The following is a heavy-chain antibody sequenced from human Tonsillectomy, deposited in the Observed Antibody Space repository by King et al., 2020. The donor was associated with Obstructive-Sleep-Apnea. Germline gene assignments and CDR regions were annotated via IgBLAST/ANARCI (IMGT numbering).Heavy chain of an antibody. CDR1: GFTFSSYA. D-gene: IGHD3-10*01. CDR3: ARHEIQDLGAAPITY. J-gene: IGHJ4*02. CDR2: ISYDGSNK. Sequence: QVQLVESGGGVVQPGRSLRLSCAASGFTFSSYAMHWVRQAPGKGLEWVAVISYDGSNKYYADSVKGRFTISRDNSKNTLYLQMNSLRAEDTAVYYCARHEIQDLGAAPITYWGKGTLVTVSS. V-gene: IGHV3-30-3*01.